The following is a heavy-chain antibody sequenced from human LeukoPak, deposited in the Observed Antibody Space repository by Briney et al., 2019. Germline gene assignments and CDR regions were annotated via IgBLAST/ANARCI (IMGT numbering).Heavy chain of an antibody. V-gene: IGHV3-7*04. Sequence: PGGSLRLSCAASGFTFSSYWMSWVRQAPGKGLEWVANIKQDGSEKYYVDSVKGRFTISRDNAKNTLDLQMSSLRAEDTAVYYCARGRYGDYVWGQGTLVTVSS. CDR1: GFTFSSYW. CDR3: ARGRYGDYV. CDR2: IKQDGSEK. D-gene: IGHD4-17*01. J-gene: IGHJ4*02.